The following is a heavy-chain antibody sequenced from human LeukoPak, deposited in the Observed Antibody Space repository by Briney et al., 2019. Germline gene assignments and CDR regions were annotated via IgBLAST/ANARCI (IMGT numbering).Heavy chain of an antibody. V-gene: IGHV4-59*11. J-gene: IGHJ6*03. D-gene: IGHD2-15*01. CDR3: SREATKDTDYYYYYMDF. Sequence: PAETLSLTCTVSGGSISSHYWSWIRQPPGKGLEWIGYIYYSGSTNYNPSLKSRVTISVDTSKNPISLKLSSVTAADTAVYYCSREATKDTDYYYYYMDFWGKGTTVTVSS. CDR2: IYYSGST. CDR1: GGSISSHY.